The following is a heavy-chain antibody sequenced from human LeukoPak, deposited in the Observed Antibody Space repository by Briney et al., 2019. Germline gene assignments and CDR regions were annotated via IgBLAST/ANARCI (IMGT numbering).Heavy chain of an antibody. J-gene: IGHJ6*02. CDR3: ARGNTIFGVVNKKGRGYGMDV. Sequence: SQTLSLTCTVSGGSISSGGYYWSWIRQPPGKGLEWIGEINHSGSTNYNPSLKSRVTISVDTSKNQFSLKLSSVTAADTAVYYCARGNTIFGVVNKKGRGYGMDVWGQGTTVTVSS. V-gene: IGHV4-30-2*01. CDR2: INHSGST. D-gene: IGHD3-3*01. CDR1: GGSISSGGYY.